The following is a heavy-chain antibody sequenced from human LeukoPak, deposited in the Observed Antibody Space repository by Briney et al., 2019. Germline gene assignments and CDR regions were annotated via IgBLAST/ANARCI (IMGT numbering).Heavy chain of an antibody. CDR2: IKQDGSEK. CDR3: ARDGQQLGF. V-gene: IGHV3-7*04. D-gene: IGHD6-13*01. CDR1: GFKFSRYW. Sequence: GGSLRPSCAASGFKFSRYWMSWVRQAPGKGPEWVANIKQDGSEKYYVDSVKGRFTISRDNAKNSLYLQMNSLRAEDTAVYYCARDGQQLGFWGQGTLVTVSS. J-gene: IGHJ4*02.